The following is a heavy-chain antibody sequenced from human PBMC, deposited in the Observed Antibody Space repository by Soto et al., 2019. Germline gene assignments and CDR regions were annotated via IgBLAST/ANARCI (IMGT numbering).Heavy chain of an antibody. V-gene: IGHV3-21*02. CDR1: GFTFNRYT. CDR3: ARDPFGYGDTDWFDP. D-gene: IGHD4-17*01. J-gene: IGHJ5*02. CDR2: ISGSSDSI. Sequence: EVQLVESGGGLVKPGGSLRLSCAASGFTFNRYTMIWVRQTPGKGLEWVSSISGSSDSIFYADSVRGRFTISRANAKSSLFLQMNNLRAEDTAIYYCARDPFGYGDTDWFDPWGQGTLVTVSS.